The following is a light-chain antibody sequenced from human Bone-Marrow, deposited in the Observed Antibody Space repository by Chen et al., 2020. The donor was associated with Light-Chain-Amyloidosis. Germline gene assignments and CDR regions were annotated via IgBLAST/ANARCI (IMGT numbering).Light chain of an antibody. J-gene: IGLJ3*02. CDR3: AAWDDNMNGWV. Sequence: QSVLTHPPSASGTPVQKVTISCSGTYSNIGSNHVSWHQHLPGTAPKLLMYSNDQRPSGVSDRFSGSKSGTSASLATSGLQSEDEADYYCAAWDDNMNGWVFGGGTKLTVL. CDR2: SND. CDR1: YSNIGSNH. V-gene: IGLV1-44*01.